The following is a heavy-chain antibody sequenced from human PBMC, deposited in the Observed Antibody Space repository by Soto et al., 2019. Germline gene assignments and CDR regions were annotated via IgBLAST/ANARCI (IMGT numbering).Heavy chain of an antibody. CDR3: ASRNTGREYSNHYYYMDV. Sequence: ASVKVSCKASGGTFSSYTISWVRQAPGQGLEWMGRIIPILGIANYAQKFQGRVTITADKSTSTAYMELSSLRSEDTAVYYCASRNTGREYSNHYYYMDVWGKGTTVTVSS. J-gene: IGHJ6*03. CDR1: GGTFSSYT. V-gene: IGHV1-69*02. CDR2: IIPILGIA. D-gene: IGHD6-6*01.